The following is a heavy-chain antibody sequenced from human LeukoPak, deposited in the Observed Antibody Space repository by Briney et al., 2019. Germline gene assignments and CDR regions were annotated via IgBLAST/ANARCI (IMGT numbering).Heavy chain of an antibody. CDR1: GFNFDDFG. J-gene: IGHJ4*02. CDR2: IRWDSSSG. Sequence: PGRSLRLSCVASGFNFDDFGMHWVRQAPGKGLEWVSGIRWDSSSGDYADSVKGRFTISRDNAKNSLYLQMNSLRAEDTALYYCTRVGYIDEGIDYWGQGTLVTVSS. D-gene: IGHD5-24*01. V-gene: IGHV3-9*01. CDR3: TRVGYIDEGIDY.